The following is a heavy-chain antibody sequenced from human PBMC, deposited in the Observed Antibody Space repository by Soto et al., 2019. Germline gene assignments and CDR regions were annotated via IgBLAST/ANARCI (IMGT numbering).Heavy chain of an antibody. CDR2: ISAYNGNT. D-gene: IGHD3-22*01. Sequence: SVKVSCKASGYTFTNYGISWVRQAPGQGLEWMGWISAYNGNTNHAQRLQGRVTMTTDTSTSTAYMELRSLRSDDTAVYYCARDYHDTRGRAFDIWGQGTRVTVSS. CDR3: ARDYHDTRGRAFDI. CDR1: GYTFTNYG. J-gene: IGHJ3*02. V-gene: IGHV1-18*01.